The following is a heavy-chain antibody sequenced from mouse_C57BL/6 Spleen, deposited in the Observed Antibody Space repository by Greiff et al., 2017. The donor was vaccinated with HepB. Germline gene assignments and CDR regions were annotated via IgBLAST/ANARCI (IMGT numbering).Heavy chain of an antibody. CDR3: ARYGGYFDY. V-gene: IGHV5-16*01. CDR2: INYDGSST. D-gene: IGHD1-1*02. Sequence: EVKVVESEGGLVQPGSSMKLSCTASGFTFSDYYMAWVRQVPEKGLEWVANINYDGSSTYYLDSLKSRFIISRDNAKNILYLQMSSLKSEDTATYYCARYGGYFDYWGQGTTLTVSS. CDR1: GFTFSDYY. J-gene: IGHJ2*01.